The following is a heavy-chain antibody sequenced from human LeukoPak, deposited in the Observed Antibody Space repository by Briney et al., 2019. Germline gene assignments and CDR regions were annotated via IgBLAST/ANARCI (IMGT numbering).Heavy chain of an antibody. D-gene: IGHD3-16*02. J-gene: IGHJ4*02. Sequence: SETLSLTCAVYGGSFSGYYWSWIRQPPGKGLEWIGEINHSGSTNYNPSLKSRVTISVDTSKNQFSLKLSSVTAADTAVYYCARAPRYDYVWGSYRPAYFDYWGQGTLVTVSS. V-gene: IGHV4-34*01. CDR3: ARAPRYDYVWGSYRPAYFDY. CDR2: INHSGST. CDR1: GGSFSGYY.